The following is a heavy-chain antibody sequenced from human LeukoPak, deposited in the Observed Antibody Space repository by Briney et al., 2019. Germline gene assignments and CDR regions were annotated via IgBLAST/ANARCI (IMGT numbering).Heavy chain of an antibody. CDR2: INHSGST. V-gene: IGHV4-34*01. Sequence: SETLSLTCAVYGGSFSTYYWSWIRQPPGKGLEWIGEINHSGSTNYNPSLKSRVTISGDTSKNQFSLNLTSVTAADAAMYYCAREANIATAIVWFDPWGQGTLVTVSS. J-gene: IGHJ5*02. CDR1: GGSFSTYY. CDR3: AREANIATAIVWFDP. D-gene: IGHD6-13*01.